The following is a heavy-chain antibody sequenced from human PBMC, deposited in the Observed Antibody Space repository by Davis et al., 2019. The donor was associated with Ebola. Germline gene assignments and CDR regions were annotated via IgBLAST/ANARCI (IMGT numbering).Heavy chain of an antibody. D-gene: IGHD6-13*01. Sequence: ASVKVSCKASAYSFTSHGISWVRHAPGQGLEWMGWISGYNGNTNYEDKFQGRATMTTDTSTSTAYMELRSLTFNDTAVYYCARGSAIASTGRGFDNNGMDVWGKGTTVTVSS. CDR2: ISGYNGNT. CDR1: AYSFTSHG. J-gene: IGHJ6*04. CDR3: ARGSAIASTGRGFDNNGMDV. V-gene: IGHV1-18*01.